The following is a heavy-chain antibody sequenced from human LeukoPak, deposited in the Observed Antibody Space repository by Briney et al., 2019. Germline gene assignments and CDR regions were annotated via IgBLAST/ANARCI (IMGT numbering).Heavy chain of an antibody. CDR1: GFTFSSYG. D-gene: IGHD6-6*01. V-gene: IGHV3-30*18. Sequence: GGCLRLSCAASGFTFSSYGMHWVRQAPGKGLEWVAVISYDGSNKYYTDSVRGRFIISRDNSKNTLYLQMNSLRAEDTAVYYCAKMLYSSSSEALYYYYYGMDVWGQGTTVTVSS. J-gene: IGHJ6*02. CDR2: ISYDGSNK. CDR3: AKMLYSSSSEALYYYYYGMDV.